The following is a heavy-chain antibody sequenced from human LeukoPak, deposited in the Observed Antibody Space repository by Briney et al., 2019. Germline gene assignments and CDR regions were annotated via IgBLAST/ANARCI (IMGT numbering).Heavy chain of an antibody. V-gene: IGHV4-39*07. D-gene: IGHD1-1*01. CDR2: IYFSGST. CDR3: ARGRNRVLTFDP. Sequence: SETLSLTCTVSGGSISSSSYYWGWIRQPPGKGLEWIGSIYFSGSTYYNPSLKSRVTISVDTSKNQFSLKLSSVTAADTAVYYCARGRNRVLTFDPWGQGTLVTVSS. J-gene: IGHJ5*02. CDR1: GGSISSSSYY.